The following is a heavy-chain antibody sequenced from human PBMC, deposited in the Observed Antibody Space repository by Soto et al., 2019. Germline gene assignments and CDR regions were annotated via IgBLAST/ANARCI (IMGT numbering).Heavy chain of an antibody. V-gene: IGHV1-69*13. CDR2: IIPIFGTA. CDR1: GGTFSSYA. Sequence: ASVKVSCKASGGTFSSYAISWVRQAPGQGLEWMGGIIPIFGTANYAQKFPGRVTITADESTSTAYMELSSLRSEDTAVYYCARDAKLERPGEYYYYGMDVWGQGTTVTVSS. J-gene: IGHJ6*02. D-gene: IGHD1-1*01. CDR3: ARDAKLERPGEYYYYGMDV.